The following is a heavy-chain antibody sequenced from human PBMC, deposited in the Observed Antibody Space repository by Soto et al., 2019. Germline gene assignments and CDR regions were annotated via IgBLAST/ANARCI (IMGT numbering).Heavy chain of an antibody. CDR2: IIPIFGTT. D-gene: IGHD4-17*01. J-gene: IGHJ6*02. V-gene: IGHV1-69*01. CDR1: GGSFSRYA. CDR3: ARHNRDWRTTFRTHYGRDV. Sequence: QVQLVQSEAEVKKPGSSVKVSCKASGGSFSRYAISWVRQAPGQGPEWMGGIIPIFGTTNYAQKFQGRVTITADESTSTAYLELGSLRSDDTAVYYCARHNRDWRTTFRTHYGRDVGGQGTTVTVSS.